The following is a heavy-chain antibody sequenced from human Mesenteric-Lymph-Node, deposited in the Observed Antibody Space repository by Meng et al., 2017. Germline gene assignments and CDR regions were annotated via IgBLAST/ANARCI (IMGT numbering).Heavy chain of an antibody. CDR3: SRELRRDEH. CDR1: RGTFGSYA. V-gene: IGHV1-69*06. J-gene: IGHJ4*02. CDR2: IIPIFGTA. Sequence: QVQVVRAGAEMKRPGASVKGSCTACRGTFGSYAISSVRQAPGQGLEWMGWIIPIFGTANYAQKFQGRVTITADKSTSTAYMELSSLRSEATAVYYCSRELRRDEHWGQGTLVTVSS.